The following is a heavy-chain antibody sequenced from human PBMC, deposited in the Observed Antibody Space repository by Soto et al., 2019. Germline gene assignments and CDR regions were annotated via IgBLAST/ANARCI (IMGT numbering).Heavy chain of an antibody. CDR3: AKGADYDILTGYYFDY. D-gene: IGHD3-9*01. CDR1: GFTFDDYA. V-gene: IGHV3-9*01. CDR2: ISWNSGSI. Sequence: ESGGGLVQPGRSLRLSCAASGFTFDDYAMHWVRQAPGKGLEWVSGISWNSGSIGYADSVKGRFTISRDNAKNSLYLQMNSLRAEDTALYYCAKGADYDILTGYYFDYWGQGTLVTVSS. J-gene: IGHJ4*02.